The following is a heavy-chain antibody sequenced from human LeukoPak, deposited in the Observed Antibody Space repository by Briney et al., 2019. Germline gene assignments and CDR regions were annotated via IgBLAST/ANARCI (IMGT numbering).Heavy chain of an antibody. CDR1: GFTVSGNY. J-gene: IGHJ4*02. Sequence: GGSLRLSCAASGFTVSGNYMTWVRQAPGKGLEWVSVIYSGGSTYYADSVKGRFTISRDNSKNTLYLQMNSLRVEDTAVYYCARDRSGWFFDYWGQGTVVTVSS. D-gene: IGHD6-19*01. CDR3: ARDRSGWFFDY. CDR2: IYSGGST. V-gene: IGHV3-66*01.